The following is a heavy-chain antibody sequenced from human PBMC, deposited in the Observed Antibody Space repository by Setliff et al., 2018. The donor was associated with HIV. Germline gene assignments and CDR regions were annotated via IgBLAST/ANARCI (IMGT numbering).Heavy chain of an antibody. CDR2: INQSGST. CDR1: GGSLSGYY. CDR3: ARAGRGARWFYYMDV. D-gene: IGHD6-6*01. Sequence: PSETLSLTCAVYGGSLSGYYWSWIRQSPGKGLEWIGEINQSGSTNFNPSLKSRVTISADTSKNQLSLKLSSVTAADTAVYYCARAGRGARWFYYMDVWGKGTTVTVS. J-gene: IGHJ6*03. V-gene: IGHV4-34*01.